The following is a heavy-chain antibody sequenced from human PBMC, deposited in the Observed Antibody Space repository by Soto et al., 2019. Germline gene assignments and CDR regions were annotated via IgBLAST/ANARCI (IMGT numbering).Heavy chain of an antibody. J-gene: IGHJ6*02. CDR3: AKEHSSGNYYYSGMDV. V-gene: IGHV3-30*18. D-gene: IGHD6-19*01. CDR1: GFTFRIYG. Sequence: LRRSCAASGFTFRIYGMHWVRRSPGKGLELVAVISYDGSNKYYADSVKGRFTISRDNSKNTLYLQMNSLRAEDTAVYYCAKEHSSGNYYYSGMDVWGQGTTVTVSS. CDR2: ISYDGSNK.